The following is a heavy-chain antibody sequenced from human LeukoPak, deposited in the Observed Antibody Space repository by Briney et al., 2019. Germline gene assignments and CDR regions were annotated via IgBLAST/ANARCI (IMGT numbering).Heavy chain of an antibody. J-gene: IGHJ6*02. Sequence: GGSLRLSCAASGFTFSSYGMHWARQAPGKGLEWVAVIWYDGSNKYYADSVKGRFTISRDNSKNTLYLQMNSLRAEDTAVYYCAREDSNVGYYYYGMDVWGQGTTVTVSS. V-gene: IGHV3-33*01. CDR1: GFTFSSYG. CDR3: AREDSNVGYYYYGMDV. D-gene: IGHD1-26*01. CDR2: IWYDGSNK.